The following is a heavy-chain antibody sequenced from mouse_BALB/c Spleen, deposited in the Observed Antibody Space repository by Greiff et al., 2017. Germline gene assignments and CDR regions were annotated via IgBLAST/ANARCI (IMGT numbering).Heavy chain of an antibody. CDR1: GFTFSSFG. CDR2: ISSGSSTT. D-gene: IGHD2-3*01. V-gene: IGHV5-17*02. J-gene: IGHJ4*01. Sequence: EVQVVEPGGGLVQPGGSRKLSCAASGFTFSSFGMHWVRQAPEKGLEWVAYISSGSSTTYYADTVKGRFTISRDNPKNTLCPQLTSLRSEDTAMYYCARDGYYRGMDYWGQGTSVTVSA. CDR3: ARDGYYRGMDY.